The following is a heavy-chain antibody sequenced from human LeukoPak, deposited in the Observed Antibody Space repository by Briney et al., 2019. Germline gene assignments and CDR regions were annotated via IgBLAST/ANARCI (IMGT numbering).Heavy chain of an antibody. V-gene: IGHV3-21*01. D-gene: IGHD5-12*01. CDR1: GFTFSSYS. CDR3: ARGPGGYGPFDY. J-gene: IGHJ4*02. Sequence: GGSLRLSCAASGFTFSSYSMNWVRQAPGKGLEWVSSISGSSSYIYYADSVKGRFTISRDNAKNSLHLQMSSLRAEDTAVYYCARGPGGYGPFDYWGQGTLVTVSS. CDR2: ISGSSSYI.